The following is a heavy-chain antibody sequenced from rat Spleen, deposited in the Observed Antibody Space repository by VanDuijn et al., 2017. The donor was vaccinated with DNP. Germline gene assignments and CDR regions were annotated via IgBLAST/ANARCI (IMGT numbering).Heavy chain of an antibody. CDR1: GSSITSNY. CDR3: ASYYYDGYYAMDA. D-gene: IGHD1-12*02. Sequence: EVQLQESGPGLVKPSQSLSLTCSVTGSSITSNYWGWIRKFPGNKMEWIGHISYSGSTDYNPSLKSRISITRDTSKNQFFLQLNSVTSEDTATYYCASYYYDGYYAMDAWGQGTSVTVSS. V-gene: IGHV3-1*01. CDR2: ISYSGST. J-gene: IGHJ4*01.